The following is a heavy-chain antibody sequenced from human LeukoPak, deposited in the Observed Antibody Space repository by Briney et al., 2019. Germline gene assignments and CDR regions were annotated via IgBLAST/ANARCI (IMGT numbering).Heavy chain of an antibody. V-gene: IGHV3-23*01. J-gene: IGHJ4*02. CDR2: ISGSGGST. CDR1: GFTFSSYA. Sequence: GGSLRLSCAASGFTFSSYAMSWVRQAPGKGLEWVSAISGSGGSTYYADSVKGRFTISRGNSKNTLYLQMNSLRAEDTAVYYCAKVGGSYYYDSSGSNGYYFDYWGQGTLVTVSS. CDR3: AKVGGSYYYDSSGSNGYYFDY. D-gene: IGHD3-22*01.